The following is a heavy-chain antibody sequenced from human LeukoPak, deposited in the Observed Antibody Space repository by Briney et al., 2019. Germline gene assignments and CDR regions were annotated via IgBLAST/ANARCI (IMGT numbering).Heavy chain of an antibody. CDR2: ISLATGAP. Sequence: ASVKVSCKASGYTFTNYGISWVRQAPGQGLEWVAWISLATGAPSYAQKFQGRVTLTTDTSTSTAYMELRSLKSDGTAVYYCARDIGLVRGIIMAHWGQGTQVTVSS. D-gene: IGHD3-10*01. J-gene: IGHJ4*02. CDR1: GYTFTNYG. V-gene: IGHV1-18*01. CDR3: ARDIGLVRGIIMAH.